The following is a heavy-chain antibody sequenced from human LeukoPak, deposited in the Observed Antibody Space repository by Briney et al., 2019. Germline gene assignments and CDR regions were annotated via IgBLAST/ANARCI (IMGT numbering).Heavy chain of an antibody. CDR2: NSKPGTTI. J-gene: IGHJ4*02. D-gene: IGHD3-3*01. CDR1: GLNFSVYY. V-gene: IGHV3-11*01. Sequence: GGSLRLSCAVSGLNFSVYYMTWIRQAPGNVLEAPGKGLEWLSHNSKPGTTIYYADSVKGRFTIPRDNAKNSLYLHMNSLRADDTAVYYCVAGVALDYWGQGALVTVSS. CDR3: VAGVALDY.